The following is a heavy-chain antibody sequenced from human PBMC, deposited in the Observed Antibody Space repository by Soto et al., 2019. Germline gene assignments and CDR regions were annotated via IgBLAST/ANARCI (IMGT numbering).Heavy chain of an antibody. CDR3: ARVMAAMQNWLDP. CDR1: GGSISSIDYC. CDR2: IYHTGTT. J-gene: IGHJ5*02. Sequence: QVQLQESGPGLVKPSQTLSLTCSVSGGSISSIDYCWSWIRQPPGKGLEWIGVIYHTGTTYYNPTLTSRVTISIDTSKSQFFMKLNSVTAADSAVYYWARVMAAMQNWLDPWGQGTLVTVSP. D-gene: IGHD2-2*01. V-gene: IGHV4-30-4*01.